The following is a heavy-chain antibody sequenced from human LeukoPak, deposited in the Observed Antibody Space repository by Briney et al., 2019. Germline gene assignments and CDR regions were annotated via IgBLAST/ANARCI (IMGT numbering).Heavy chain of an antibody. CDR3: AHRNSDYRAFDI. D-gene: IGHD4-11*01. V-gene: IGHV2-5*01. J-gene: IGHJ3*02. CDR1: GFSLSTSGMS. CDR2: IYWNDDK. Sequence: SGPTLVKPTQTLTLTCTFSGFSLSTSGMSVGWIPKPPGKALEWLALIYWNDDKRYSLSLKSRLTITKDTSKNQVVLTMTNMDPVDTATYYCAHRNSDYRAFDIWGQGTMVTVSS.